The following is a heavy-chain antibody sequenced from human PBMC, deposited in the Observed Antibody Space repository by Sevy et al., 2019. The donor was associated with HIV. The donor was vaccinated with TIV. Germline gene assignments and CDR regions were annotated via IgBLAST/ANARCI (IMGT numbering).Heavy chain of an antibody. V-gene: IGHV3-30*18. Sequence: GGSLRLSCAASGFTFSSYGIHWVRQAPGKGLEWVAVISNDGSHKNYAESVKGRFTISRDNSKNTLYLQMNSLRTEDTAVYYCAKDWTRRQSFLNYFASWGQGTLVTVSS. D-gene: IGHD3-3*01. J-gene: IGHJ4*02. CDR2: ISNDGSHK. CDR3: AKDWTRRQSFLNYFAS. CDR1: GFTFSSYG.